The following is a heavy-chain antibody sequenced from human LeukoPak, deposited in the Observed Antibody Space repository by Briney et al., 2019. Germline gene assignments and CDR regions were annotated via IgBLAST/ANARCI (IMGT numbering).Heavy chain of an antibody. Sequence: ASVKVSCKTSGSTFTAAYMHWVRQAPGQGLEWMGWINPNSGETKFAQRFQGRVTRIRDTAISTVYMDLGGLRSDDTAVYYCARVLFNSGYDYWGRGSLVTVSS. CDR3: ARVLFNSGYDY. D-gene: IGHD3-9*01. CDR1: GSTFTAAY. CDR2: INPNSGET. J-gene: IGHJ4*02. V-gene: IGHV1-2*02.